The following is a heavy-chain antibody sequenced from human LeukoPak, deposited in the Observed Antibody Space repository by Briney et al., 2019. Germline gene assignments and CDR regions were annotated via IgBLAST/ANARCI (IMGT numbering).Heavy chain of an antibody. D-gene: IGHD6-6*01. CDR3: ARARIAARTFDY. CDR1: DGSINSDTYY. V-gene: IGHV4-39*07. CDR2: IYSGGNT. Sequence: SETLSLTCSVSDGSINSDTYYWGWIRQPPGKGLEWIASIYSGGNTFYNPSLKSRVTISVDRSKNQFSLKLSSVTAADTAVYYCARARIAARTFDYWGQGTLVTVSS. J-gene: IGHJ4*02.